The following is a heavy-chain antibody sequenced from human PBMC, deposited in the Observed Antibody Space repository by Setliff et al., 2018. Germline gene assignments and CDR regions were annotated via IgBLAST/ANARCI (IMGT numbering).Heavy chain of an antibody. D-gene: IGHD3-16*02. CDR3: ARASRFATIVWKGDYYMDV. CDR2: INTNTGNP. V-gene: IGHV7-4-1*02. Sequence: ASVKVSCKASGYSFSTYAMSWIRQAPGQGLEWMGWINTNTGNPSCAQGFTGRFVFSLDTSVSTAYLQISSLKPGDTAMYYCARASRFATIVWKGDYYMDVWGKGTTVTVSS. J-gene: IGHJ6*03. CDR1: GYSFSTYA.